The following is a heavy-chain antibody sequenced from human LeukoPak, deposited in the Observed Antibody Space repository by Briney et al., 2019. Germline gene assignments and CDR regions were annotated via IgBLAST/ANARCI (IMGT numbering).Heavy chain of an antibody. CDR2: MYYSGST. V-gene: IGHV4-30-4*01. CDR1: GGSISSGDYY. CDR3: ARPYYYNSRIDP. D-gene: IGHD3-22*01. J-gene: IGHJ5*02. Sequence: PSQTLSLTCTVSGGSISSGDYYWSWIRQPPGKGLEWIAYMYYSGSTYYNPSLKSRVTMSADTSKNQLSLKLSSVTAADTAVYYCARPYYYNSRIDPWGQGILVTVSS.